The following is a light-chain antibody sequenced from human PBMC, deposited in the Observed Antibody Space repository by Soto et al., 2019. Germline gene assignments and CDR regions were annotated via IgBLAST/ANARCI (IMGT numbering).Light chain of an antibody. CDR2: DAF. Sequence: AIQMTQSPSSLSASVGDRVTITCRASQGIRNELGWYQQKPGKAPELLIYDAFSLKSGVSSRFSGSRSWTEFALTISSLQPDDSATYYCQQYDSPPPTFGQGTKVDIK. CDR1: QGIRNE. CDR3: QQYDSPPPT. V-gene: IGKV1-6*01. J-gene: IGKJ1*01.